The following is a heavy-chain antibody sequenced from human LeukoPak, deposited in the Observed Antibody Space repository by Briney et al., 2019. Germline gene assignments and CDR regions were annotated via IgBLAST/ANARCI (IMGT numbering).Heavy chain of an antibody. Sequence: GGSLRLSCAASGFTFSSFSMNWVRQAPGKGLEWVSSISSSSSYIYYADSVKGRFTISRDNSKNTVFLQMNSLRAEDTAIYYCAKGAYDYIEIGYFDSWGQGTLVTVSS. CDR3: AKGAYDYIEIGYFDS. V-gene: IGHV3-21*04. CDR2: ISSSSSYI. J-gene: IGHJ4*02. CDR1: GFTFSSFS. D-gene: IGHD5-12*01.